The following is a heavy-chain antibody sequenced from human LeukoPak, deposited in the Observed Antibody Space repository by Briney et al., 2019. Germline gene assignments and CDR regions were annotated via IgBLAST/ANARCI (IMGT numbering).Heavy chain of an antibody. J-gene: IGHJ3*02. Sequence: PGGSLRLSCAASGFTFSSYAMSWVRQAPGKGLEWVSAISGSGGSTYYADSVRGRFTISRDNSKNTLYLQMNSLRAEDTAVYYCAKKVALTGYYSGTTPDAFDIWGQGTMVTVSS. CDR1: GFTFSSYA. V-gene: IGHV3-23*01. CDR3: AKKVALTGYYSGTTPDAFDI. CDR2: ISGSGGST. D-gene: IGHD3-9*01.